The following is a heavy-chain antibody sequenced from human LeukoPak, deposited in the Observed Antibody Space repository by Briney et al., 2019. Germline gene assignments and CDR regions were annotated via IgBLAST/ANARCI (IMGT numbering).Heavy chain of an antibody. V-gene: IGHV4-28*05. Sequence: KTSDTLSLTCAVSGDSITRSDWWAWIRQPPGKGLEWLGNIYYSGRVYHNPSLQTRVTMSVDSSKNQFSLRLGSVTAVDTAVYFCAKTRSGTYYGDSFDIWDQGILVTVSS. CDR1: GDSITRSDW. CDR2: IYYSGRV. D-gene: IGHD1-26*01. CDR3: AKTRSGTYYGDSFDI. J-gene: IGHJ3*02.